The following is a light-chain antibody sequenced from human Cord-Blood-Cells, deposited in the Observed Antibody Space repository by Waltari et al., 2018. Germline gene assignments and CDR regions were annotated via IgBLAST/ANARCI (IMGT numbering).Light chain of an antibody. V-gene: IGLV1-44*01. CDR3: AAWDDSLNGRWV. Sequence: QSVLTQPPSASGTPGQRVTIPCSGSSSNIGSNTVNWYQQPPGTAPKLLIYSNNQRPSGVPDRFSGSKSGTSASLAISGLQSEDEADYYCAAWDDSLNGRWVFGGGTKLTVL. CDR1: SSNIGSNT. CDR2: SNN. J-gene: IGLJ3*02.